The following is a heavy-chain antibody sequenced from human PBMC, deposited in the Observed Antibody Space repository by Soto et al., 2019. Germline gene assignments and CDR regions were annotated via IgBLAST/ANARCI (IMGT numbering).Heavy chain of an antibody. CDR3: ARSCSSWNLREFDS. CDR2: ISAYNGNI. Sequence: QVQLVQSGGEVKKPGASVKVSCKASAYTFTNYGISWVRQAPGQGLEWMGWISAYNGNINYAQKFRGRVTMTTDTSTSSAYLEVRSLRSDDTAVYYCARSCSSWNLREFDSWGQVTLVSVAS. CDR1: AYTFTNYG. V-gene: IGHV1-18*01. J-gene: IGHJ4*02. D-gene: IGHD6-13*01.